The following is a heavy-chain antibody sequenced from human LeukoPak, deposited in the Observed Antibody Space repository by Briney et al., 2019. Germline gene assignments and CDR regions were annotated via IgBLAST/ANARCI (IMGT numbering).Heavy chain of an antibody. D-gene: IGHD3-10*01. V-gene: IGHV4-59*01. J-gene: IGHJ5*02. CDR2: VYYNGST. CDR3: ARDRAAGSDWLDP. Sequence: SETLSLICTVSGGSIGLYHWTWIRQPPGKALEWIGYVYYNGSTKYNPSLKSRVTMSVDTSKNQFSLKTSSVTAADTAVYYCARDRAAGSDWLDPWGQGTLVTISS. CDR1: GGSIGLYH.